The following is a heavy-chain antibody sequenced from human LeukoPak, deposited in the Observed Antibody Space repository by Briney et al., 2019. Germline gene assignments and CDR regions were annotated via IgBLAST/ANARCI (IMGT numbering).Heavy chain of an antibody. V-gene: IGHV4-34*01. J-gene: IGHJ4*02. CDR1: GGSFSGYY. CDR2: INHSGST. Sequence: SSETLPLTCAVYGGSFSGYYWSWIRQPPGKGLERIGEINHSGSTNYNPSLKSRVTISVDTSKNQFSLKLSSVTAADTAVYYCARGYCSSTSCWNYFDYWGQGTLVTVSS. D-gene: IGHD2-2*01. CDR3: ARGYCSSTSCWNYFDY.